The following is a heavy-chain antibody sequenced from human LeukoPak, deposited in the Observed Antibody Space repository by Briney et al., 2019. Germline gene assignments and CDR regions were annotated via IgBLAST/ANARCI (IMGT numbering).Heavy chain of an antibody. CDR1: GYTFTGYY. D-gene: IGHD3-16*02. V-gene: IGHV1-2*02. CDR2: INPNSGGT. Sequence: ASVKVSCKASGYTFTGYYMHWVRQAPGQGLEWMGWINPNSGGTNYAQKFPGRVTMTRDTSISTAYMEPSRLRSDDTAVYYCAGGRYDYVWGSYRLRRDDAFDIWGQGTMVTVSS. CDR3: AGGRYDYVWGSYRLRRDDAFDI. J-gene: IGHJ3*02.